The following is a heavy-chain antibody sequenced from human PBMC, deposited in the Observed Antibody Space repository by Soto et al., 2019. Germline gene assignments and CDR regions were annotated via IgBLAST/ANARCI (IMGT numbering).Heavy chain of an antibody. D-gene: IGHD3-10*01. CDR2: IWYDGSNK. J-gene: IGHJ6*02. Sequence: GGSLRLSCAGSGFTFSSYGMHWVRQAPGKGLEWVAVIWYDGSNKYYADSVKGRFTISRDNSKNTLYLQMNSLRAEDTAVYYCARECYYGSGSYTTYYYYYGMDVWGQGTTVTV. CDR1: GFTFSSYG. CDR3: ARECYYGSGSYTTYYYYYGMDV. V-gene: IGHV3-33*01.